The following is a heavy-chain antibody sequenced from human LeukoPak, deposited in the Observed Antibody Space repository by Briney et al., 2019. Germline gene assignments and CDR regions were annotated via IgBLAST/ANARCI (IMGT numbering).Heavy chain of an antibody. Sequence: KPGGSLRLXCAASGFSFSGYSMNWVRQAPGKGPEWVSSVSSSSGHIYYADSVKGRFTISRDNAKNSLYLQMNTLRAEDTAVYYCARDLAHDYWGQGTLVTVSS. CDR2: VSSSSGHI. CDR1: GFSFSGYS. CDR3: ARDLAHDY. J-gene: IGHJ4*02. V-gene: IGHV3-21*01.